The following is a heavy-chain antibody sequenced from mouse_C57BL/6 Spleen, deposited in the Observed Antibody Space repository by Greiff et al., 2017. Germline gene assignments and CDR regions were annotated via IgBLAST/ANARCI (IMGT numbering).Heavy chain of an antibody. V-gene: IGHV1-18*01. CDR1: GYTFTDYN. J-gene: IGHJ2*01. Sequence: EVQLQQSGPELVKPGASVKIPCKATGYTFTDYNMDWVKQSHGQSLEWIGDINPNNGGTLYNQKFKGKATLTVDKSSSTAYMELRSLTSEYTAFYYCERRSIYYGNPLYWDYWGQGTTLTGAS. D-gene: IGHD2-1*01. CDR2: INPNNGGT. CDR3: ERRSIYYGNPLYWDY.